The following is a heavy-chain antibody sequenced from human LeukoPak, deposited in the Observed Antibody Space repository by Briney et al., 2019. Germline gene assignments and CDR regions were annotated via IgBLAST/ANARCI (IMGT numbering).Heavy chain of an antibody. J-gene: IGHJ4*02. Sequence: SETLSLTCAVYGGSFSGYYWSWIRQPPGKGLEWIGEINHSGSTNYNPSLKSRVTMSVDTSKNQFSLKLSSVTAADTAVYYCARDIVVVVAAYPEYYFDYWGQGTLVTVSS. D-gene: IGHD2-15*01. CDR2: INHSGST. V-gene: IGHV4-34*01. CDR1: GGSFSGYY. CDR3: ARDIVVVVAAYPEYYFDY.